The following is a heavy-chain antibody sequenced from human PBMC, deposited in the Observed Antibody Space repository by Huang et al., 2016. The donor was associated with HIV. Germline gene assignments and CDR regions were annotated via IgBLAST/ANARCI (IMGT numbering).Heavy chain of an antibody. D-gene: IGHD3-9*01. CDR3: ARLTGYSTFDI. CDR1: GGSISSGNYY. Sequence: QVQLQESGPGLVKPSQTLSLTCSVSGGSISSGNYYWSWIRQPAGKGLDGIGHIYTSGTTIYNSSLKSRVTISVATSKNQFSLKLSSVTAADTAVYYCARLTGYSTFDIWGHGTVVTVSS. V-gene: IGHV4-61*09. CDR2: IYTSGTT. J-gene: IGHJ3*02.